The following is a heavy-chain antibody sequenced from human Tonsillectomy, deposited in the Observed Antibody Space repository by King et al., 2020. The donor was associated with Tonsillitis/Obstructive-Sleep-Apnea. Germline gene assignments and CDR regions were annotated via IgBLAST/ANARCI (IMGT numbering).Heavy chain of an antibody. CDR2: INPSGGST. CDR1: GYTFTSYY. V-gene: IGHV1-46*01. CDR3: ARDESRRRFDP. Sequence: VQLVESGAEVKKPGASVKVSCKASGYTFTSYYMHWVRQAPGQGLEWMGIINPSGGSTNYAQKVQGRVTMTRDTSTSTVYMELSSLRSEDTAVYYCARDESRRRFDPWGQGTLVTVSS. J-gene: IGHJ5*02.